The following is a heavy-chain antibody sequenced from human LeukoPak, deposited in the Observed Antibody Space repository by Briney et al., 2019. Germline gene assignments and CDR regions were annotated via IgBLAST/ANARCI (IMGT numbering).Heavy chain of an antibody. D-gene: IGHD2-2*01. J-gene: IGHJ6*02. CDR1: GGSISSYY. CDR3: ARRDCSSTSCLSMDV. CDR2: IYYSGST. V-gene: IGHV4-59*08. Sequence: SETLSLTCTVSGGSISSYYWSWIRQPPGKGLEWIGYIYYSGSTNYNPSLKSRVTISVDTSKNQFSLKLSSVTAADTAVYYCARRDCSSTSCLSMDVWGQGTTVTVSS.